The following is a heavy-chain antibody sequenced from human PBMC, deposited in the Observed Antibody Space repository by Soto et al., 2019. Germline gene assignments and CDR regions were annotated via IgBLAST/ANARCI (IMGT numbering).Heavy chain of an antibody. Sequence: PSETLSLTCTVLGGSISSYYWGWVRQPPGKGLEWIGSIYYSGSTYHNPPLKSRVTISKDTSKNQFSLKLSSVTAADTAVYYCAVGSSGFYYIYWGQGIQVTVSS. J-gene: IGHJ4*02. CDR3: AVGSSGFYYIY. D-gene: IGHD1-26*01. V-gene: IGHV4-39*01. CDR1: GGSISSYY. CDR2: IYYSGST.